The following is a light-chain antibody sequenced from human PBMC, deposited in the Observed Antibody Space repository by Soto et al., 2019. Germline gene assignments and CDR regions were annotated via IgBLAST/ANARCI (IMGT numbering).Light chain of an antibody. CDR1: QSVSSSY. J-gene: IGKJ2*01. Sequence: EIVLTQSPGTLSLSPGERATLSCRASQSVSSSYLAWYQQKPGQAPRLLIYGASSSATGIPDRFSGSGSGTDFTLPISRLEPEDFSVYYCQQYGSSPLYTFGQGTKLEIK. CDR3: QQYGSSPLYT. V-gene: IGKV3-20*01. CDR2: GAS.